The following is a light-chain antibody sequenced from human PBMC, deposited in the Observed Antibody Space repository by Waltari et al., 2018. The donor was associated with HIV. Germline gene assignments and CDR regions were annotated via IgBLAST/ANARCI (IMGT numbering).Light chain of an antibody. CDR1: QSVSSSD. CDR3: QQYGSSPYT. CDR2: GAS. V-gene: IGKV3-20*01. Sequence: EIVLTQSPGTLSLSTGQRATLSCRASQSVSSSDLAWYQQKPGQAHRLLIYGASSRATGIPDRFSGSGSGTDFTLTISRLEPEDFAVYYCQQYGSSPYTFGQGTKLEIK. J-gene: IGKJ2*01.